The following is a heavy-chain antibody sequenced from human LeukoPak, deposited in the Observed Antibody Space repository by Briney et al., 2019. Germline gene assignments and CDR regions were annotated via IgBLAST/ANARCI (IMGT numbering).Heavy chain of an antibody. D-gene: IGHD6-6*01. V-gene: IGHV3-74*01. Sequence: GGSLRLSCAASGFTFSSYWMHWVRQAPGKGLVWVSRINSDGSSTSYADSVRGRFTLSRDNAKNTLYLQMNRLRDEDTAFYYCARGGQLVPFDYWGQGTLVTVSS. CDR1: GFTFSSYW. J-gene: IGHJ4*02. CDR2: INSDGSST. CDR3: ARGGQLVPFDY.